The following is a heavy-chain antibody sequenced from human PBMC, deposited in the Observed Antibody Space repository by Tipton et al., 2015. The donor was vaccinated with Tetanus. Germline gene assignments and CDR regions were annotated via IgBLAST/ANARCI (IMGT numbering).Heavy chain of an antibody. V-gene: IGHV1-18*01. Sequence: QVQLVQSGAEVRKPGASVKVSCKSSDYTFSSYGFSWVRQAPGQGLEWMGWISIYNGDTNYAQKFQGRVTMTADTSTNTAYMELRSLRSDDTAVYYCARTSEAPPGNKIGLPLGYWGQGTLVTVSS. CDR3: ARTSEAPPGNKIGLPLGY. J-gene: IGHJ4*02. D-gene: IGHD6-13*01. CDR2: ISIYNGDT. CDR1: DYTFSSYG.